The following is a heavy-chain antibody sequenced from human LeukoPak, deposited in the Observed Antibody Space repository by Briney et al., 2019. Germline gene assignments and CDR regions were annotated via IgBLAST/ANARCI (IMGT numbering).Heavy chain of an antibody. J-gene: IGHJ4*02. D-gene: IGHD3-10*01. CDR3: ARGRVVRGVMAY. CDR2: INHSGST. V-gene: IGHV4-34*01. CDR1: GGSFSGYY. Sequence: SETLSLTCAVYGGSFSGYYWSWIRQPPGKGLEWIREINHSGSTNYNPSLKSRVTISVDTSKNQFSLKLSSVTAADTAVYYCARGRVVRGVMAYWGQGTLVTVSS.